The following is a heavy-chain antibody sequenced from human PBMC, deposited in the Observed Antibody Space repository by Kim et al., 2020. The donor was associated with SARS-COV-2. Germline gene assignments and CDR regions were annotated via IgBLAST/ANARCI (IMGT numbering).Heavy chain of an antibody. Sequence: YTSGRTNYSPSLRSRVTMSVDMSKNQFSLKLSSVTAAVTAVYYCASALGHWGQGTLVTVSS. CDR2: YTSGRT. J-gene: IGHJ4*02. D-gene: IGHD3-16*02. V-gene: IGHV4-4*07. CDR3: ASALGH.